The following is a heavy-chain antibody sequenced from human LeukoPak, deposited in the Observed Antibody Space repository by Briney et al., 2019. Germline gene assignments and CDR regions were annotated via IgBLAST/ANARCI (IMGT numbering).Heavy chain of an antibody. CDR2: ISNSGDST. Sequence: GGSLRLSCAASGFTFRSYAMSWVRQVSGKGLEWVAPISNSGDSTYLADSVKGRLTISRDNSKKTLYLQMNRLRAEDTAVYYCAKHGKYCSRPSCYSGAFDIWGQGTMVTVSS. CDR3: AKHGKYCSRPSCYSGAFDI. CDR1: GFTFRSYA. J-gene: IGHJ3*02. V-gene: IGHV3-23*01. D-gene: IGHD2-2*01.